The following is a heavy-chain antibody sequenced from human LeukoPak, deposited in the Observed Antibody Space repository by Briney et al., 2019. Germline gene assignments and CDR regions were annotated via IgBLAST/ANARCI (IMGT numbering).Heavy chain of an antibody. Sequence: GGSLRLSCAASGFTFSSYSMNWVRQAPGKGLEWVSSISSSSSYIYYADSVKGRFTISRDNAKNSLYLQMNSLRAEDTAVYYCARLFGGYYDSSGYPDYWGQGTLVAVSS. V-gene: IGHV3-21*01. CDR2: ISSSSSYI. J-gene: IGHJ4*02. D-gene: IGHD3-22*01. CDR1: GFTFSSYS. CDR3: ARLFGGYYDSSGYPDY.